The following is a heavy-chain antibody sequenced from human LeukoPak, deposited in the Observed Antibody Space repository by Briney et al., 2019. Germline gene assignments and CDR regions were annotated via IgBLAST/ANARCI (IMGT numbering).Heavy chain of an antibody. CDR3: ARDTSEGDYAWWFDP. V-gene: IGHV1-46*01. Sequence: ASVKVSCKASGYTLTSYYMHWVRQAPGQGLEWMGLINPRGTATRYAESFQGRLTLTRDLSTSTDYMELSSLRSDDTAVYFCARDTSEGDYAWWFDPWGQGTLVTVAS. CDR2: INPRGTAT. CDR1: GYTLTSYY. J-gene: IGHJ5*02. D-gene: IGHD3-16*01.